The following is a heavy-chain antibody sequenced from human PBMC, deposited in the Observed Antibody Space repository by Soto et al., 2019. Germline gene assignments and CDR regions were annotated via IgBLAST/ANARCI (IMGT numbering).Heavy chain of an antibody. J-gene: IGHJ6*02. D-gene: IGHD3-10*01. CDR3: THMRGSGIYGMDV. CDR1: GFSPSTSGVG. Sequence: QITLKESGPALVKPTQTLTLTCTFSGFSPSTSGVGVGWVRQPPGKALEWLALVYSNDDKRFSPSLKSRLTITKDTSKKQVVLTMTNMDPVDTATYYCTHMRGSGIYGMDVWGQGTTVIVSS. CDR2: VYSNDDK. V-gene: IGHV2-5*01.